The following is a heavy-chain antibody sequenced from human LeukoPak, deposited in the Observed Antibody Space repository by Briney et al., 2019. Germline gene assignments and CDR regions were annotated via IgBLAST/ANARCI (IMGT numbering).Heavy chain of an antibody. D-gene: IGHD3-22*01. CDR2: ITPFNGNT. V-gene: IGHV1-45*02. CDR3: ARSTYYYDSSGPGYVLDV. J-gene: IGHJ6*02. Sequence: SVKVSCKASGCTFTYRYLHWVRQAPGQALEWMGWITPFNGNTNYAQKFQDRVTITRDRSMSTAYMELSSLRSEDTAMYYCARSTYYYDSSGPGYVLDVWGQGTTVTVSS. CDR1: GCTFTYRY.